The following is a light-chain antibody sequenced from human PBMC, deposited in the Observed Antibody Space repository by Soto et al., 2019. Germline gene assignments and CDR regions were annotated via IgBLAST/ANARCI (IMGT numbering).Light chain of an antibody. CDR2: EVI. J-gene: IGLJ3*02. V-gene: IGLV2-23*02. CDR1: SSDIGIYDL. CDR3: CSYAGSRWV. Sequence: QSALTQPASVSGSPGQSITISCSGSSSDIGIYDLVSWYQQHPGKGPKLVIYEVIKRPSGVSNRFSGSKSGNAASLTISGLQSEDEADYYCCSYAGSRWVFGGGTKLTV.